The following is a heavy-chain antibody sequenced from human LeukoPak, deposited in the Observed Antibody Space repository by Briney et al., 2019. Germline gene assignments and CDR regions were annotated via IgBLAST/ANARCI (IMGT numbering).Heavy chain of an antibody. V-gene: IGHV1-69*05. J-gene: IGHJ4*02. CDR3: TRGIYCSSTNCHTFFDF. D-gene: IGHD2-2*01. Sequence: SVKVSCTASGGTFSNYIISWVRQAPGQGLEWMGGIIPIFDTPNYAQKFQGRVTITTDESTRTAYMELSSLRSEDTAVYYCTRGIYCSSTNCHTFFDFWGQGTLVTVSS. CDR1: GGTFSNYI. CDR2: IIPIFDTP.